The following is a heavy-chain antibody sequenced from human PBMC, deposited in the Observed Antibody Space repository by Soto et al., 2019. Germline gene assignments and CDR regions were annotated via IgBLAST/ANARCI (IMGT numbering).Heavy chain of an antibody. Sequence: EVQLVESGGGLVQPGGSLRLSCAASGFTFSSYWLHWVRQAPGKGLVWVSRINPDGTTTTYADSVQGRFTISRDNAKNTLYLQMNSLRGDDAAVYYCARVPIVCYGVWNFWGQGTLVTVSS. CDR2: INPDGTTT. V-gene: IGHV3-74*01. J-gene: IGHJ4*02. CDR3: ARVPIVCYGVWNF. D-gene: IGHD5-18*01. CDR1: GFTFSSYW.